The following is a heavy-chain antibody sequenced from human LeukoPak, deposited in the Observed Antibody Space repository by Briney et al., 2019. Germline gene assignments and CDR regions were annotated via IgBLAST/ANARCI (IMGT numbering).Heavy chain of an antibody. V-gene: IGHV1-69*05. CDR1: VGTFSIYA. J-gene: IGHJ5*02. CDR3: ARSPSRYCTNGVCSSGFDP. D-gene: IGHD2-8*01. Sequence: ASVKVSCKASVGTFSIYAISWVRQAPGQGLEWVGGIIPIFGTANYAQKFQGRVTITTDESTSTAYMELSSLRSEDTAVYYCARSPSRYCTNGVCSSGFDPWGQGTLVTVSS. CDR2: IIPIFGTA.